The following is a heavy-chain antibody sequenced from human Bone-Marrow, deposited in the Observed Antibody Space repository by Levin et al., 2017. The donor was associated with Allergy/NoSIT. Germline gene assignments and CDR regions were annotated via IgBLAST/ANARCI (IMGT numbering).Heavy chain of an antibody. CDR1: GFTFNTYG. D-gene: IGHD1-26*01. J-gene: IGHJ6*02. V-gene: IGHV3-23*01. CDR3: ARAFRGSFYFGMDV. Sequence: GASVKVSCADSGFTFNTYGMSWVRQAPGKGLEWVSDISGGGGTTDYADAVKGRFIISRDNSKNTLYLQMNSLRAEDTAVYYCARAFRGSFYFGMDVWGQGTTVTVSS. CDR2: ISGGGGTT.